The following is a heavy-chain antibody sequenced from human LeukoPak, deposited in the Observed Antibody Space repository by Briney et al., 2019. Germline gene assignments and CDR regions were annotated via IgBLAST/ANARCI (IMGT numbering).Heavy chain of an antibody. D-gene: IGHD3-22*01. CDR2: IYYSGST. V-gene: IGHV4-31*03. CDR3: ARDYYDSSGYPVDAFDI. CDR1: GGSISSGGYY. J-gene: IGHJ3*02. Sequence: KPSETLSLTCTVPGGSISSGGYYWSWIRQHPGKGLEWIGYIYYSGSTYYNPSLKSRVTISVDTSKNQFSLKLSSVTAADTAVYYCARDYYDSSGYPVDAFDIWGQGTMVTVSS.